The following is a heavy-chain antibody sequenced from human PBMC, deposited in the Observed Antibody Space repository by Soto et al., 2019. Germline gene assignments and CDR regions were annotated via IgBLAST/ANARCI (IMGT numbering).Heavy chain of an antibody. CDR1: GFTFSSYG. CDR2: ISYDGSNK. CDR3: AKDRKDVYNLVYYGMDV. Sequence: QVQLVESGGGVVQPGRSLRLSCAASGFTFSSYGMHWVRQAPGKGLEWVAVISYDGSNKYYADSVKGRFTISRDNSKNTLYLQMHSLRAEDTAVYYCAKDRKDVYNLVYYGMDVWGQGTTVTVSS. V-gene: IGHV3-30*18. D-gene: IGHD3-9*01. J-gene: IGHJ6*02.